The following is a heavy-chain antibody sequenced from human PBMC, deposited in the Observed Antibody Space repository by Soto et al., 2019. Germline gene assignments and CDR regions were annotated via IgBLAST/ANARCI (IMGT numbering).Heavy chain of an antibody. V-gene: IGHV1-8*01. CDR3: ARGGKYYDIVTGYHTYYYYGMDV. Sequence: ASVKVSCKASGYTFTSYDINWVRQATGQGLEWMGWMNPNSGNTGYAQKFQGRVTMTRNTSISTADMELSSLRSEDTAVYYCARGGKYYDIVTGYHTYYYYGMDVWG. D-gene: IGHD3-9*01. J-gene: IGHJ6*02. CDR1: GYTFTSYD. CDR2: MNPNSGNT.